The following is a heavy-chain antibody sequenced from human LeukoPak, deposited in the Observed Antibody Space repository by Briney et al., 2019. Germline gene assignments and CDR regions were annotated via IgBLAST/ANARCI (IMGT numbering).Heavy chain of an antibody. V-gene: IGHV4-59*12. J-gene: IGHJ4*02. CDR2: IYYSGST. D-gene: IGHD4-17*01. CDR1: GGSISSYY. Sequence: PSETLSLTCTVSGGSISSYYWSWIRQPPGKGLEWIGSIYYSGSTYYNPSLKSRVTISEDTSKNQFSLKLSSVTAADTAVYYCARSATVTTGYFDYWGQGTLVTVSS. CDR3: ARSATVTTGYFDY.